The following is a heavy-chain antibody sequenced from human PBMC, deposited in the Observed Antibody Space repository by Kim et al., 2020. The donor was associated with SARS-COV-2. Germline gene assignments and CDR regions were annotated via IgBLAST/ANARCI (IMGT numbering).Heavy chain of an antibody. Sequence: FQGRVTMTRDTSTSTVYMELSSLRSEDTAVYYCARDKDIVATIPFDAFDIWGQGTMVTVSS. J-gene: IGHJ3*02. V-gene: IGHV1-46*01. D-gene: IGHD5-12*01. CDR3: ARDKDIVATIPFDAFDI.